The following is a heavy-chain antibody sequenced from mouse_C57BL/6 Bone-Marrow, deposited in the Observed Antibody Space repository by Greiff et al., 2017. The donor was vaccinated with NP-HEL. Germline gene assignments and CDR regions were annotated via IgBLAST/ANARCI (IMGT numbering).Heavy chain of an antibody. V-gene: IGHV1-53*01. Sequence: QVQLQQPGTELVKPGASVKLSCKASGYTFTSYWMHWVKQRPGQGLEWIGNINPSNGGPNYNQTFKSKATLTVDKSSSTAYLQLSSLTSEDSAVYYGASDNGNYGAMDYWGQGTSVTVSS. J-gene: IGHJ4*01. CDR2: INPSNGGP. CDR1: GYTFTSYW. CDR3: ASDNGNYGAMDY. D-gene: IGHD2-1*01.